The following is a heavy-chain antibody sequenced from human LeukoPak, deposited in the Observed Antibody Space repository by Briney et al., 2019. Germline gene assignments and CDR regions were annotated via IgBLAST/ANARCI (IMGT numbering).Heavy chain of an antibody. V-gene: IGHV1-58*02. CDR2: IVVGSGNT. CDR3: AAGYPSLRWNSEFDY. D-gene: IGHD3-16*02. Sequence: ASVKVSCKASGDTFTNYAINWVRQAPGQGLEWIGWIVVGSGNTNYAQKFQERVTITRDMSTSTAYMELSSLRSEDTAVYYCAAGYPSLRWNSEFDYWGQGTLVTVSS. CDR1: GDTFTNYA. J-gene: IGHJ4*02.